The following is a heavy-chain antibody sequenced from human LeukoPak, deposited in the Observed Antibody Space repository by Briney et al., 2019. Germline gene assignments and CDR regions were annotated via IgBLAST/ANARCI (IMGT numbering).Heavy chain of an antibody. CDR2: ISRSGSTR. CDR1: GFTVTSNY. V-gene: IGHV3-11*04. Sequence: GGSLRPSCAASGFTVTSNYMSWVRQAPGKGLEWVSYISRSGSTRYYADSVKGRFTISRDNAKNSLYLQMNSLRAEDTAVYYCARVATMVRVPLDALDIWGQGTMVSVSS. J-gene: IGHJ3*02. CDR3: ARVATMVRVPLDALDI. D-gene: IGHD3-10*01.